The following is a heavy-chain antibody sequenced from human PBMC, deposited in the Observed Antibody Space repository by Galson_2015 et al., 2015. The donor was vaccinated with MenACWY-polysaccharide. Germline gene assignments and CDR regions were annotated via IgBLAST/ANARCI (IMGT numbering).Heavy chain of an antibody. CDR2: IQYDGSKI. D-gene: IGHD6-13*01. V-gene: IGHV3-33*08. CDR3: AREGSRIVFHAFDT. Sequence: SLRLSCAASGFTFSSYWMHWVRQVPGKGLVWVAVIQYDGSKILYADSVKGRFTISRDNSKNTLFLEMNSLGAEDTAVYYCAREGSRIVFHAFDTWGQGTMVTVSS. J-gene: IGHJ3*02. CDR1: GFTFSSYW.